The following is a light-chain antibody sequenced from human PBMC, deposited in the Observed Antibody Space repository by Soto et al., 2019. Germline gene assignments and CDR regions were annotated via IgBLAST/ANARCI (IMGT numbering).Light chain of an antibody. CDR3: QQRSNSPT. V-gene: IGKV3-11*01. J-gene: IGKJ4*01. Sequence: EIVLTQSPATLSLSPGERATLSCRASQSVSSYLASYQQKTGQAPRLLIYDASNRATSIPARFSGSGSGTDFTLTISRVHPEDAAFYYYQQRSNSPTFGGGTKVEIK. CDR2: DAS. CDR1: QSVSSY.